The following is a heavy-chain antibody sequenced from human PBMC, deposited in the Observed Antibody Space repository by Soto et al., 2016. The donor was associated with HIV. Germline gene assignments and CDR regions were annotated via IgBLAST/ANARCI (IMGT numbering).Heavy chain of an antibody. D-gene: IGHD2-2*03. CDR3: SVWISHHFDY. CDR2: ISDVPTGNT. CDR1: GFTFTSYT. J-gene: IGHJ4*02. V-gene: IGHV3-23*01. Sequence: EVQLMESGGDFVQPGGSLRLSCATSGFTFTSYTIIWVRQAPGKGLEWVSTISDVPTGNTHYVDSVKGRFTISRDASKDTVYLQMNNLRVEDTATLFLSVWISHHFDYWGPGTWSPSPQ.